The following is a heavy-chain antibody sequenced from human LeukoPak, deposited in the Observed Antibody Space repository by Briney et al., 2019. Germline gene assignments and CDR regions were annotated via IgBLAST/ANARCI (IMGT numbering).Heavy chain of an antibody. CDR2: ISWDGGRA. CDR1: GFTFKDYS. V-gene: IGHV3-43*01. Sequence: GGSLRPSCAASGFTFKDYSMHWVRQAPGKGLEWVSLISWDGGRAYYADSVKGRFTISRDNSKKSLYLQMNSLRTEDTALYYCANDNFGSPGYWGQGTLVIVSS. D-gene: IGHD3-10*01. CDR3: ANDNFGSPGY. J-gene: IGHJ4*02.